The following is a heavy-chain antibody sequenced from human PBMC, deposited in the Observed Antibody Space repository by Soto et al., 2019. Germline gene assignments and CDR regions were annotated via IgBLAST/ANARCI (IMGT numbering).Heavy chain of an antibody. CDR2: IYYSGST. CDR3: ARYFMVPVDFFDY. J-gene: IGHJ4*02. Sequence: TSETLSLTCTVSNGSLSSNYWSWIRRSPGKGLEWIGNIYYSGSTNYNPSLKSRVTMSVDTSKNQFTLKLSSVTAADTGVYFCARYFMVPVDFFDYWGQGAPVTVSS. D-gene: IGHD3-10*01. CDR1: NGSLSSNY. V-gene: IGHV4-59*01.